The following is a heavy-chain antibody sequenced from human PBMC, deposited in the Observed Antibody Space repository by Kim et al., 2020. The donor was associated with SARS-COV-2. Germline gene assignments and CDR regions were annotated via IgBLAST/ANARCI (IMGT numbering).Heavy chain of an antibody. Sequence: GGSLRLSCAASGFTFSSYAMSWVRQAPGKGLEWVSAISGSGGSTYYADSVKGRFTISRDNSKNTLYLQMNSLRAEDTAVYYCAKGVKPGLRYFDWLLSDDGYFDLWGRGTLVTVSS. V-gene: IGHV3-23*01. CDR2: ISGSGGST. J-gene: IGHJ2*01. CDR3: AKGVKPGLRYFDWLLSDDGYFDL. CDR1: GFTFSSYA. D-gene: IGHD3-9*01.